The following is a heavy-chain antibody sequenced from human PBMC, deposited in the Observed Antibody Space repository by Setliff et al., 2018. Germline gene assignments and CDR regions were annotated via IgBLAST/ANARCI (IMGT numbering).Heavy chain of an antibody. CDR3: ARDGQYYGSGFYSTRYYYSYGLDV. D-gene: IGHD3-10*01. J-gene: IGHJ6*02. V-gene: IGHV1-3*01. CDR2: INPGNGNT. CDR1: GYTFTNYD. Sequence: ASVKVSCKAPGYTFTNYDLHWVRQAPGQRPEWMGWINPGNGNTKYSPKFQARVTISRATSASTGYMEPTSLTSEDTSVYYCARDGQYYGSGFYSTRYYYSYGLDVWGQGTTVTVSS.